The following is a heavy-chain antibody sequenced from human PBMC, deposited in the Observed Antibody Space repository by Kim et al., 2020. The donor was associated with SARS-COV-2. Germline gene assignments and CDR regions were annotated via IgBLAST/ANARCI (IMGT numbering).Heavy chain of an antibody. CDR2: ISSSSSYI. CDR3: ARDRGSGWYFRRTGRPHYFDY. V-gene: IGHV3-21*01. J-gene: IGHJ4*02. Sequence: GGSLRLSCAASGFTFSSYSMNWVRQAPGKGLEWVSSISSSSSYIYYADSVKGRFTISRDNAKNSLYLQMNSLRAEDTAVYYCARDRGSGWYFRRTGRPHYFDYWGQGTLVTVSS. CDR1: GFTFSSYS. D-gene: IGHD6-19*01.